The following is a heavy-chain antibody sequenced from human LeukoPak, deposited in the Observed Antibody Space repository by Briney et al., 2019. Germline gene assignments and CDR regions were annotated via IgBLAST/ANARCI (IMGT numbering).Heavy chain of an antibody. D-gene: IGHD6-13*01. V-gene: IGHV5-51*01. Sequence: GESLKISCKGSGYSFTSYWIGWVRQMPGKGLEWMGIIYPGDSDTRYSPSFQGQVTISADKSISTAHLQWSSLKASDTAMYYCARQHRMMYSSSWTDAFDIWGRGTMVTVSS. J-gene: IGHJ3*02. CDR2: IYPGDSDT. CDR1: GYSFTSYW. CDR3: ARQHRMMYSSSWTDAFDI.